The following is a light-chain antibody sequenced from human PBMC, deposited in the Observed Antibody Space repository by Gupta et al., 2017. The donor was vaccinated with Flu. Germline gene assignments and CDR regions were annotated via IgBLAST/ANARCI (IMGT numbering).Light chain of an antibody. CDR3: KQVLQAHT. CDR1: QRLLHSNGYNY. Sequence: DIVMTQSPLSLPVTPGEPASISYRSSQRLLHSNGYNYLDWYLQKPGQAPQLLIYLGSKRASGVPARFSGSGSGTDFTLKISRVEAEDVVVYYCKQVLQAHTFGHGTKVDIK. CDR2: LGS. J-gene: IGKJ3*01. V-gene: IGKV2-28*01.